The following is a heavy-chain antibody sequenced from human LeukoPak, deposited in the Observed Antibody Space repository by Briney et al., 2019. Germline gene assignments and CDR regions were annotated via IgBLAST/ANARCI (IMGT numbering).Heavy chain of an antibody. D-gene: IGHD1-26*01. Sequence: GGSLRLSCAASGFTFSSYWMSWVRQAPGKGLEWVANIRQDGGDTYYVDSGKGRFTISRDNARNSLYLQMNSLRAEDTAVYYCARDRLIVGDTMYFDLWGRGTLVTVSS. V-gene: IGHV3-7*01. CDR2: IRQDGGDT. CDR3: ARDRLIVGDTMYFDL. J-gene: IGHJ2*01. CDR1: GFTFSSYW.